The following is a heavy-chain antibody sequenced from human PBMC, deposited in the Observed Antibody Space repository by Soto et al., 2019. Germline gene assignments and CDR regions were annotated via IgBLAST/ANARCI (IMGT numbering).Heavy chain of an antibody. D-gene: IGHD2-15*01. CDR3: ARDYGRDCSGGNCYFYF. CDR2: INPFFGAA. CDR1: GGTFSTYS. V-gene: IGHV1-69*01. Sequence: QVQLVQSGAEVKKPGSSVKVSCKASGGTFSTYSINWVRQAPGQGLEWMGGINPFFGAANYAQKFQGRVTITADESTSTAHMELSSLRSDDTAVYYCARDYGRDCSGGNCYFYFWGQGTLVTVSS. J-gene: IGHJ4*02.